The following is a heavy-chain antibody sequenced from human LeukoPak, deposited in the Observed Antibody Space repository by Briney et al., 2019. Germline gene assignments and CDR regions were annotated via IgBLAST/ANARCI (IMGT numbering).Heavy chain of an antibody. CDR2: INANSGTT. V-gene: IGHV3-23*01. CDR3: AKPISGGLAVTADWFHP. D-gene: IGHD6-19*01. CDR1: GFAFSVYA. Sequence: QPGGSLSLSCTASGFAFSVYAMSWLRPPPGKGLEWVSTINANSGTTSYAASVRGRFTISRDNSKNTLYLQLNTLRADDTATYYCAKPISGGLAVTADWFHPWGQGTLVVVSS. J-gene: IGHJ5*01.